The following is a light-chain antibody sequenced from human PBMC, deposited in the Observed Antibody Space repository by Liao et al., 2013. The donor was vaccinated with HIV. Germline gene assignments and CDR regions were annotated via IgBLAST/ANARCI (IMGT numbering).Light chain of an antibody. CDR3: QAWDSSTEV. Sequence: SYDLTQPPSVSVSPGQTASITCSGDKLGDKYACWYQQKPGQSPVLVIYQDNKRPSGIPERFSGSNSGNTATLTISGTQAMDEADYYCQAWDSSTEVFGGGTKLTVL. J-gene: IGLJ2*01. CDR2: QDN. V-gene: IGLV3-1*01. CDR1: KLGDKY.